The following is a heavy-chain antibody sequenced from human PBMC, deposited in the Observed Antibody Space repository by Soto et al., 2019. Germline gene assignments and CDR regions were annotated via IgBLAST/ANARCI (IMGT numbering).Heavy chain of an antibody. CDR2: ISHDGNNK. J-gene: IGHJ6*02. Sequence: QVQLVESGGGVVQPGRSLRLSCGASGFTFRSYAMHWVRQAPGNGLEWVATISHDGNNKYYADSVKGRFTISRDNSRNALYLQMNSLRTEDTARYYCARDYETSSSGYYYYGMDVWGQGTTVTVSS. CDR1: GFTFRSYA. D-gene: IGHD6-6*01. CDR3: ARDYETSSSGYYYYGMDV. V-gene: IGHV3-30-3*01.